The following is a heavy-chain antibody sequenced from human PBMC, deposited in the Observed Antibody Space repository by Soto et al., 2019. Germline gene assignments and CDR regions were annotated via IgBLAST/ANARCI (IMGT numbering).Heavy chain of an antibody. CDR1: GFTFSSYS. D-gene: IGHD4-17*01. V-gene: IGHV3-21*01. CDR2: ISSSSSYI. Sequence: GGSLRLSCAASGFTFSSYSMNWVRQAPGKGLEWVSSISSSSSYIYYADSVKGRFTISRDNAKNSLYLQMNSLRAEDTAVYYCARDPHDYGNWFDPWGQGTLVTVSS. J-gene: IGHJ5*02. CDR3: ARDPHDYGNWFDP.